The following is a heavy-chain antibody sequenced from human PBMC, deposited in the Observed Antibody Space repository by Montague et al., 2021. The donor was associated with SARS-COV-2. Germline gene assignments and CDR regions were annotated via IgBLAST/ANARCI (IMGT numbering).Heavy chain of an antibody. CDR2: SDYICMKKS. CDR1: GDSVSGTRDS. V-gene: IGHV6-1*01. CDR3: VRDTGSAQAGFDA. J-gene: IGHJ4*02. D-gene: IGHD4-17*01. Sequence: CAISGDSVSGTRDSGAGRRRTRLKALDWRGRSDYICMKKSDYATSVEGRISIDPDTSKNQFFLHLRSVTPEDTGVYYCVRDTGSAQAGFDAWGQGTLVTVSS.